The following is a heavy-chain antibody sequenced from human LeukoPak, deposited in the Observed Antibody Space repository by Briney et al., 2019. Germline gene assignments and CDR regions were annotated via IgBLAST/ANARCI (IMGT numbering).Heavy chain of an antibody. CDR3: ARSTVTPGY. J-gene: IGHJ4*02. Sequence: GGSLRLSCAASGFTFSSYSMNWVRQAPGKGLEWVSYISSSSSGTIFYADSVKGRFTISRDNAKNSLHLQMNSLRDEDTAVYYCARSTVTPGYWGQGTLVTASS. CDR1: GFTFSSYS. V-gene: IGHV3-48*02. D-gene: IGHD4-17*01. CDR2: ISSSSSGTI.